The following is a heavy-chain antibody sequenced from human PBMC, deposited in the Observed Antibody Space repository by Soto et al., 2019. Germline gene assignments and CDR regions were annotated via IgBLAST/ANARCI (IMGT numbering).Heavy chain of an antibody. CDR2: ISFYNGHT. V-gene: IGHV1-18*01. CDR1: GDTVTKYG. D-gene: IGHD6-19*01. CDR3: ASATSIAVAGKET. Sequence: QVQLVQSGGEVKKPGASVKVSCKASGDTVTKYGISWVRQDPGQGLEWLGWISFYNGHTNYALKFQDRITVTTDTSTNTASLELRSLTSDDTAVYYCASATSIAVAGKETWGQGTLVTVYS. J-gene: IGHJ4*02.